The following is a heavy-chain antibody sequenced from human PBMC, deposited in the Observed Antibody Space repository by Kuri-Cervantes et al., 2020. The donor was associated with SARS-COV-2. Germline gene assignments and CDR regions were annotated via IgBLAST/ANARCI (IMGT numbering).Heavy chain of an antibody. J-gene: IGHJ4*02. Sequence: LSLTCAASGFNFRTYGLHWVRQAPGEGLEWVALISFDGSNKYYADSVKGRFTISRDNSKNTLYLQMNSLRTEDTAVYYCAKDRQNYGFWSGLDYWGQGTLVTVSS. CDR3: AKDRQNYGFWSGLDY. V-gene: IGHV3-30*18. CDR2: ISFDGSNK. D-gene: IGHD3-3*01. CDR1: GFNFRTYG.